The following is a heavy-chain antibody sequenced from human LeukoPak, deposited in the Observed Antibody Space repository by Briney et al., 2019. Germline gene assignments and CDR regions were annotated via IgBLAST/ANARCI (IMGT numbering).Heavy chain of an antibody. CDR1: GYTFTSYY. J-gene: IGHJ3*02. V-gene: IGHV1-46*03. CDR3: ARGGKAYYHDSSGYGAFDI. D-gene: IGHD3-22*01. CDR2: INPSGGST. Sequence: ASVKVSCKASGYTFTSYYMHWVRQAPGQGLEWMGIINPSGGSTSYAQKFQGRVTMTRDTSTSTVYMELSSLRSEDTAVYYCARGGKAYYHDSSGYGAFDIWGQGTMVTVSS.